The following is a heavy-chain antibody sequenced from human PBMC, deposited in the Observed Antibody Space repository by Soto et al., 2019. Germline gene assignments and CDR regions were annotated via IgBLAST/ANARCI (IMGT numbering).Heavy chain of an antibody. CDR3: ARQGLYLPVGAHTSLFDY. J-gene: IGHJ4*02. D-gene: IGHD1-26*01. V-gene: IGHV1-3*04. CDR2: LHTGTGST. CDR1: GYNFTNYA. Sequence: ASVKVSCKASGYNFTNYALHWVRQAPGQSLEWLGWLHTGTGSTKYSQKFQGRLTITRDTSASAAYMELTSLRSEDTAVYYCARQGLYLPVGAHTSLFDYWGQGTLVTVSS.